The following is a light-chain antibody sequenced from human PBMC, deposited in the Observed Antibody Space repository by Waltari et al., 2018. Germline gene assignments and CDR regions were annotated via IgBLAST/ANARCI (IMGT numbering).Light chain of an antibody. Sequence: EIVMTQSPATLSVSPGERATLSCRASQSVRNNLVGYQQKPGQAHRLLIYGASTRVTGIPARFSGSGSGTEFTLTISSLQSEDFAVYYCQQYNNWPPWTFGQGTKVEIK. J-gene: IGKJ1*01. CDR1: QSVRNN. V-gene: IGKV3-15*01. CDR2: GAS. CDR3: QQYNNWPPWT.